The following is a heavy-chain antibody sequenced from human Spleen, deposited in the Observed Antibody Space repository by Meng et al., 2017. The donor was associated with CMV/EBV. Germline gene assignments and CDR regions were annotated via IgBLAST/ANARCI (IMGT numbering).Heavy chain of an antibody. CDR3: ARESSGGMDV. CDR2: INHSGST. J-gene: IGHJ6*01. V-gene: IGHV4-39*07. CDR1: GGSISSGDYY. D-gene: IGHD2-15*01. Sequence: SETLSLTCTVSGGSISSGDYYWSWIRQPPGKGLEWIGEINHSGSTNYNPSLKSRVTISVDTSKNQFSLKLSSVTAADTAVYYCARESSGGMDVWGQGTTVTVSS.